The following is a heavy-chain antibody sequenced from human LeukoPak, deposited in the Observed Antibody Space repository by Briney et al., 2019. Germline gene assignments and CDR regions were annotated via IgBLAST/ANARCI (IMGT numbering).Heavy chain of an antibody. Sequence: PGASLRLSCAASGFTFSRHSINWVRQPPGKGLEWVSSISSSSSYIYYADSVKGRFTISRDNAKNSLYLHMNSLRAEDTAVYYCARDYGGSSPFDYWGQGTLVTVSS. CDR2: ISSSSSYI. CDR1: GFTFSRHS. V-gene: IGHV3-21*01. D-gene: IGHD4-23*01. CDR3: ARDYGGSSPFDY. J-gene: IGHJ4*02.